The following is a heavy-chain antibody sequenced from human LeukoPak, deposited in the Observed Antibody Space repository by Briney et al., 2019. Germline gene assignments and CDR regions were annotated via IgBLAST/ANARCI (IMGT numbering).Heavy chain of an antibody. J-gene: IGHJ4*02. CDR2: IYYSGST. CDR1: GGSISSYY. D-gene: IGHD6-13*01. Sequence: PSETLSLTCIVSGGSISSYYWSWIRQPPGKGREWMGYIYYSGSTNYNPSLKSRVTISVDTSKNQFSLKLSSVTAADTAVYYCARGLMMAVAGRGEFHYWGQGTLVTVSS. CDR3: ARGLMMAVAGRGEFHY. V-gene: IGHV4-59*01.